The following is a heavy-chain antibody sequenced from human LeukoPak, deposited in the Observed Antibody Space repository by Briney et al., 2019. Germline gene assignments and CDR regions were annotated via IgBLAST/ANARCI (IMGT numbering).Heavy chain of an antibody. CDR2: ISSSSSYI. V-gene: IGHV3-21*01. J-gene: IGHJ4*02. Sequence: GGSLRLSCAASGFTFSSYSMNWVRQAPGKGLEWVSSISSSSSYIYYADSVKGRFTISRDNAKNSLYLQMNSLRAEDTAVYYCASYTDYYEPFDYWGQGTLVTVSS. CDR3: ASYTDYYEPFDY. D-gene: IGHD3-22*01. CDR1: GFTFSSYS.